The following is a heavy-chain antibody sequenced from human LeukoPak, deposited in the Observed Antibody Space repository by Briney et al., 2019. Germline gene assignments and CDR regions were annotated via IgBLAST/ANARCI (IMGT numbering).Heavy chain of an antibody. CDR1: GFTFSSYA. V-gene: IGHV3-23*01. CDR2: ISGSGGST. CDR3: AKDRGFHNWFVP. J-gene: IGHJ5*02. Sequence: GGSLRLSWAASGFTFSSYAMSWVRQAPGKGLESVSAISGSGGSTYYADSVKGRFTISRDNSKNTLYLQMNSLRAEDTAVYYCAKDRGFHNWFVPWGQGTLVTVSS.